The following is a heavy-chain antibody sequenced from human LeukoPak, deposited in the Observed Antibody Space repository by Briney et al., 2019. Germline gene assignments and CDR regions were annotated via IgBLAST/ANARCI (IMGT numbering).Heavy chain of an antibody. CDR3: ARYDFWSGKSLDY. D-gene: IGHD3-3*01. V-gene: IGHV3-11*01. CDR1: GFTFNDNY. CDR2: ISSSGSTI. Sequence: GGSLRLSCAAPGFTFNDNYMSWIRQAPGKGLERVSYISSSGSTIYYADSVKGRFTISRDNAKNSLYLQMNSLRAEDTAVYYCARYDFWSGKSLDYWGQGTLVTVSS. J-gene: IGHJ4*02.